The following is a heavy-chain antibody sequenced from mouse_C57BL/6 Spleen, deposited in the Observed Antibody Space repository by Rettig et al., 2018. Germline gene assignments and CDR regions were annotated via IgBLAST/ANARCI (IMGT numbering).Heavy chain of an antibody. CDR2: INPYNGGT. J-gene: IGHJ2*01. D-gene: IGHD1-1*01. CDR1: GYTFTDYY. Sequence: SGPVLVKPGASVKMSCKASGYTFTDYYMNWVKQSHGKSLEWIGVINPYNGGTSYNQKFKGKATLTVDKSSSTAYMELNSLTSEDSAVYYCARDGSSPFDYWGQGTTLTVSS. V-gene: IGHV1-19*01. CDR3: ARDGSSPFDY.